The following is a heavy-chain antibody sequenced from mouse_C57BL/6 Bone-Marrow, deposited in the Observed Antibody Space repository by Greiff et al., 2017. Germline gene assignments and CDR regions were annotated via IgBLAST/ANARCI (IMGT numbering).Heavy chain of an antibody. J-gene: IGHJ2*01. CDR1: GYTFTSYW. CDR3: ARRLLLDVDY. CDR2: INPNSGST. D-gene: IGHD2-3*01. V-gene: IGHV1-64*01. Sequence: QVQLQQPGAELVKPGASVKLSCKASGYTFTSYWMHWVKQRPGQGLEWIGMINPNSGSTNYNEKLKSKATLTVDKSSSPAYMQLSSLTSEDSAVYYCARRLLLDVDYWGRGTTRTVTS.